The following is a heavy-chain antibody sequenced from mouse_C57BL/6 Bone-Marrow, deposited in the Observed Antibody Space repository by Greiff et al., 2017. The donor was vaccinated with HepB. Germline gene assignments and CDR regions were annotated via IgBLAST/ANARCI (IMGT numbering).Heavy chain of an antibody. CDR3: ARKKGCCSNLAWFAY. CDR2: INPCSSYT. CDR1: GYTFTSYS. D-gene: IGHD2-5*01. Sequence: QVQLQQSGAELVRPGASVKLSCKASGYTFTSYSMHWVKQRPGQGLEWIGYINPCSSYTNYNQKFKDKATLTVDKSSSTAYMQLSSLTSEDSAVYYCARKKGCCSNLAWFAYWGQGTLVTVSA. V-gene: IGHV1-4*01. J-gene: IGHJ3*01.